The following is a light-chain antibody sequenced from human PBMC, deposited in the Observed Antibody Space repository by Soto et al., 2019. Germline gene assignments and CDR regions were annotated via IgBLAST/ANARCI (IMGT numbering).Light chain of an antibody. Sequence: EIVLTQSPGTLSLSPGERATLSCRASQSVSSSYLAWYQRKPGQAPRLLIYGASSRATGIPDRFSGSGSGTDFTLSISRLEPEDFAVYYCQQYGSSPVTFGQGTKVDI. CDR3: QQYGSSPVT. CDR1: QSVSSSY. CDR2: GAS. V-gene: IGKV3-20*01. J-gene: IGKJ1*01.